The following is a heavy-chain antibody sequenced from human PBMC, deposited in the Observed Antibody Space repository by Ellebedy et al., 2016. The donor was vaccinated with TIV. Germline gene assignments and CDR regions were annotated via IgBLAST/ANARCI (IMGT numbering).Heavy chain of an antibody. J-gene: IGHJ3*02. CDR3: ARVPPAGAFDI. Sequence: SETLSLXXAVYGGSFSGYYWSWIRQPPGKGLEWIGSVYQSGSTYYNPSLTIRVTISGDTSKNQFSLKMSSVTAADTAVYYCARVPPAGAFDIWGQGTMVTVSS. CDR1: GGSFSGYY. V-gene: IGHV4-34*01. D-gene: IGHD3-10*01. CDR2: VYQSGST.